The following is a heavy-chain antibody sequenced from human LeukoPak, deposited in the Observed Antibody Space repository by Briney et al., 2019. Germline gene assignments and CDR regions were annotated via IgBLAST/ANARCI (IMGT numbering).Heavy chain of an antibody. J-gene: IGHJ4*02. D-gene: IGHD3-22*01. CDR2: IYSGGST. Sequence: GGSLRLSCAASGFTVSSNYMSWVRQAPGKGLEWVSVIYSGGSTYYADSVKGRFTISRDNSKNTLYLQMNSLRAEDTAVYYCARWHTSGNNYYYDYWGQGTLVTVSS. CDR3: ARWHTSGNNYYYDY. V-gene: IGHV3-53*01. CDR1: GFTVSSNY.